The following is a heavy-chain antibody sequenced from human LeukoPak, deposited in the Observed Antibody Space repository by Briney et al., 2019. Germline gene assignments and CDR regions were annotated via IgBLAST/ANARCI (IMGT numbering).Heavy chain of an antibody. CDR1: GFTFSIYS. D-gene: IGHD5-24*01. J-gene: IGHJ4*02. Sequence: PGGSLRLSCAASGFTFSIYSMNWVRQAPGKGLEWVASIRSSSSYIQYADSVKGRFTISRDNAKNSLFLQMNSLRAEDTAVYYCARGDGYDFFDYWGQGTLVTVSS. V-gene: IGHV3-21*01. CDR2: IRSSSSYI. CDR3: ARGDGYDFFDY.